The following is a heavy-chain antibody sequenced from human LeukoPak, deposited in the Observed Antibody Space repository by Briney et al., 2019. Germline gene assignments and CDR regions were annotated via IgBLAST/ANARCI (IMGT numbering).Heavy chain of an antibody. V-gene: IGHV5-51*01. CDR3: ASRGVNEYFEY. CDR2: IYPGDSDT. CDR1: DYSFSSSW. D-gene: IGHD2-8*02. J-gene: IGHJ4*02. Sequence: GESPKISCKGSDYSFSSSWIGWVRQMPGKGLEWMGIIYPGDSDTKYSPSFQGQVTISADKSINTAFLQWNSLRASDTAMYYCASRGVNEYFEYWGQGTLVTVSP.